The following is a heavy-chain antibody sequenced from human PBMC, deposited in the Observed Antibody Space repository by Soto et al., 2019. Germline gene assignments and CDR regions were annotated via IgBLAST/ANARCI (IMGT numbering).Heavy chain of an antibody. V-gene: IGHV3-30-3*01. D-gene: IGHD3-22*01. CDR2: ISYDGSNK. CDR3: ASDYDSSGYYYQDY. J-gene: IGHJ4*02. Sequence: QVQLVESGGGVVQPGRSLRLSCAASGFTFSSYAMHWVRQAPGKGLEWVAVISYDGSNKYYADSVKGRFTISRDNSKNTLYLQMNSLRAEDTAVYYCASDYDSSGYYYQDYWGQGTLVTVSS. CDR1: GFTFSSYA.